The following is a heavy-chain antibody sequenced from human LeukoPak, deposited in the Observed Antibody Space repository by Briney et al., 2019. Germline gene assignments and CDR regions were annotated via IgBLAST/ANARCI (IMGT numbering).Heavy chain of an antibody. CDR1: GGSISSSSYY. J-gene: IGHJ5*02. CDR3: ARDFGSSSWGWFDP. CDR2: IYYSGST. Sequence: SETLSLTCTVSGGSISSSSYYWGWIRQPPGKGLEWIGSIYYSGSTYYNPSLKRLVTISVDTSKNQYSLKLSSVTAAATAAYYCARDFGSSSWGWFDPWGQGTMVIVSS. V-gene: IGHV4-39*01. D-gene: IGHD6-6*01.